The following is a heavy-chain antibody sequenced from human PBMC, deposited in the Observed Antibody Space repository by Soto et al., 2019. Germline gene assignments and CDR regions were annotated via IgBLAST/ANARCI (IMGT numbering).Heavy chain of an antibody. CDR3: ASAGYYDFWSGYPPYYYYGMDV. D-gene: IGHD3-3*01. CDR2: IYHSGST. J-gene: IGHJ6*02. CDR1: GGSISSGGYS. Sequence: PSETLSLTCAVSGGSISSGGYSWSWIRQPPGKGLEWIGYIYHSGSTYYNPSLKSRVTISVDRSKNQFSLKLSSVTAADTAVYYCASAGYYDFWSGYPPYYYYGMDVWGQGTTVTVLL. V-gene: IGHV4-30-2*01.